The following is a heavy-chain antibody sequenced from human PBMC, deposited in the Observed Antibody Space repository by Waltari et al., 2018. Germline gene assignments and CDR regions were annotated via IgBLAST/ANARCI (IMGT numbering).Heavy chain of an antibody. CDR1: GFSLSKYA. D-gene: IGHD3-10*01. V-gene: IGHV3-30*15. Sequence: QVQLVESGGGVVQSGRSLRLSCAASGFSLSKYAVHWVRQAPGKGLEWVGGTSPDGLNKYYADSVQGRFTISRDRSLQMGRLRPEDTALYYCVKGGWGFGAFYEQHWGQGIQVTVSS. CDR3: VKGGWGFGAFYEQH. CDR2: TSPDGLNK. J-gene: IGHJ4*02.